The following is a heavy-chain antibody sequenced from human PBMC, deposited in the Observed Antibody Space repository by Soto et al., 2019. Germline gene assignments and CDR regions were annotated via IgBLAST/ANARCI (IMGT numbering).Heavy chain of an antibody. D-gene: IGHD1-1*01. CDR1: GFMFSNHG. CDR3: VRGDNWNDEASDY. CDR2: IWSDGNNK. Sequence: QVQLVESGGGVVQPGASLRLSCAASGFMFSNHGMHWVRQAPGKGLEWVAVIWSDGNNKYYADSVKGRFTISRDNSKNTVDRQVNSLRAEDTAVYYCVRGDNWNDEASDYWGQGTLVTVSS. J-gene: IGHJ4*02. V-gene: IGHV3-33*01.